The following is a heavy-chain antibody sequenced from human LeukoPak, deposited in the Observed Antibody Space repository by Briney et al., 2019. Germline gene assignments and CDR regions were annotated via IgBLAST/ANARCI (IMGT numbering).Heavy chain of an antibody. V-gene: IGHV3-23*01. J-gene: IGHJ4*02. Sequence: PGGSLRLSCAASGFTFSSYGMSWVRQAPGKGLEWVSAISGSGGSTYYADSVKGRFTISRDNSKNTLYLQMNSLRAEDTAVYYCAKGGYYDSHEAVDYWGQGTLATVSS. CDR1: GFTFSSYG. CDR2: ISGSGGST. D-gene: IGHD3-22*01. CDR3: AKGGYYDSHEAVDY.